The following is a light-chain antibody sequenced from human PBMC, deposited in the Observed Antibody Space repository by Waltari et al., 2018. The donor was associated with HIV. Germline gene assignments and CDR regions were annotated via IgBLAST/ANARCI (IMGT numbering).Light chain of an antibody. CDR2: DAS. V-gene: IGKV1-33*01. Sequence: DIQMTQSPSSLSASVGDRVTITCQASQDITNYLNWYQQKPGKAPKLLIYDASNLETGVPSRFSGSGSGTDFTFTISSLQPEDVATYYCQQYHSLPPMYTFGQGTNLEIK. CDR3: QQYHSLPPMYT. CDR1: QDITNY. J-gene: IGKJ2*01.